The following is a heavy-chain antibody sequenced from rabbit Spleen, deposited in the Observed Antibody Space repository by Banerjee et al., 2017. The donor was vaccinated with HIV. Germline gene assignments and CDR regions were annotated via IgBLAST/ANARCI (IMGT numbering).Heavy chain of an antibody. V-gene: IGHV1S45*01. J-gene: IGHJ6*01. CDR3: ARDSGSSFSSYGMDL. CDR1: GVSFSSSSY. CDR2: IKSGSSGFT. D-gene: IGHD8-1*01. Sequence: QEQLEESGGGLVKPEGSLTLTCKASGVSFSSSSYMCWVRQAPGKGLEWIACIKSGSSGFTYFATWAKGRFTCSKTSSTTVTLQMTRLTAADTATYFCARDSGSSFSSYGMDLWGPGTLVTVS.